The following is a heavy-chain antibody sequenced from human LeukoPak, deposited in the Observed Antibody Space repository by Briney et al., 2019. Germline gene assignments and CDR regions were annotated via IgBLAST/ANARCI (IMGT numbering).Heavy chain of an antibody. CDR1: GFTFSSYA. V-gene: IGHV3-30*04. CDR2: ISYDGSNK. J-gene: IGHJ3*02. Sequence: GGSLRLSCAASGFTFSSYAMHWVRQAPGKGLEWVAVISYDGSNKYYADSVKGRFTISRDNSKNTLYLQMNSLRAEDTAVYYCARDGDCSSTSCYVGAFGIWGQGTMVTVSS. D-gene: IGHD2-2*01. CDR3: ARDGDCSSTSCYVGAFGI.